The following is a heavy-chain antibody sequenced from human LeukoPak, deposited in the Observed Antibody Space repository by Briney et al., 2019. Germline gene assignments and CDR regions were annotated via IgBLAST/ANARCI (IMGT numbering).Heavy chain of an antibody. V-gene: IGHV1-24*01. D-gene: IGHD3-3*01. CDR2: SEPEDGET. J-gene: IGHJ3*02. CDR3: APHTISGVVTYASII. CDR1: GYTGIELS. Sequence: ASVKVSCKLSGYTGIELSMHWVGQVPGKGREWRGGSEPEDGETKYAQKCQGRVTMTEDTSTDTAYMELSRLTSEDTAVYYCAPHTISGVVTYASIIWGRGTLVTVSS.